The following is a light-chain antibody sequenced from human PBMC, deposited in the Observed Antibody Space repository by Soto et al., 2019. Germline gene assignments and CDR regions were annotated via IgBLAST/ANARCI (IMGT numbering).Light chain of an antibody. J-gene: IGKJ1*01. CDR3: QQYNGFSRT. V-gene: IGKV1-5*01. CDR1: QSIGDS. Sequence: IEVTHSPSSLSSSGRDRVTITCRASQSIGDSLAWYQQKPGKAPYLLISDVSSLERGVPSRFSGSGSGTEFTLTISSMQPDDFATFYCQQYNGFSRTFGQGTK. CDR2: DVS.